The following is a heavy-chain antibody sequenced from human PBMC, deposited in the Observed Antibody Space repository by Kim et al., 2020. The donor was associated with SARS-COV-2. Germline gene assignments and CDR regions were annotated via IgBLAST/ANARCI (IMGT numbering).Heavy chain of an antibody. Sequence: TKSSQKFQGRVTITRDTSASTAYMELSSLRSEDTAVYYCARVGVAAAEDPWGQGTLVTVSS. CDR2: T. D-gene: IGHD6-13*01. CDR3: ARVGVAAAEDP. V-gene: IGHV1-3*01. J-gene: IGHJ5*02.